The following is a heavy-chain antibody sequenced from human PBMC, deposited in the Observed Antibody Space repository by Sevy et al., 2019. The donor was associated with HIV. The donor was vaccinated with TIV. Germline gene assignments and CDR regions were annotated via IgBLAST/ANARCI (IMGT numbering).Heavy chain of an antibody. V-gene: IGHV1-2*06. CDR2: INPNSGVT. J-gene: IGHJ3*02. CDR1: GYMFSDYN. CDR3: VREDNNAPRTLLSFDI. Sequence: ASVKVSCKATGYMFSDYNMHWVRQAPGQGLEWMALINPNSGVTIYAQKFRGRVSLTRDTSMSTAYMELSALTSDDTAVYYCVREDNNAPRTLLSFDIWGQWTLVTVSS. D-gene: IGHD1-20*01.